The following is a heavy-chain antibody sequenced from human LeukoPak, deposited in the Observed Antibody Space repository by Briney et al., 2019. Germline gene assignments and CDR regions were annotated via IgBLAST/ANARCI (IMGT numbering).Heavy chain of an antibody. Sequence: ASVKVSCKASGYTFTSYGISWVRQAPGQGLEWMGWISAYNGNTNYAQKLQGRVTMTTDTSTSTAYMELRSLRSDDTAVYYCARDIRPHYDFWSGYVYWGQGTLVTVSS. CDR1: GYTFTSYG. J-gene: IGHJ4*02. D-gene: IGHD3-3*01. V-gene: IGHV1-18*01. CDR2: ISAYNGNT. CDR3: ARDIRPHYDFWSGYVY.